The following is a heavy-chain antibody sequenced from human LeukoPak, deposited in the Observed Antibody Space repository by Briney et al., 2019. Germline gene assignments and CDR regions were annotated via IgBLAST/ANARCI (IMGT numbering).Heavy chain of an antibody. V-gene: IGHV4-39*07. D-gene: IGHD6-13*01. Sequence: SETLSLTCTVSGGSISSSSYYWGWIRQPPGKGLEWIGSIYYSGSTYYNPSLRGRVTISVDTSKNQFSLKLSSVTAADTAVYYCATGYSSSWYYFDYWGQGTLVTVSS. J-gene: IGHJ4*02. CDR3: ATGYSSSWYYFDY. CDR1: GGSISSSSYY. CDR2: IYYSGST.